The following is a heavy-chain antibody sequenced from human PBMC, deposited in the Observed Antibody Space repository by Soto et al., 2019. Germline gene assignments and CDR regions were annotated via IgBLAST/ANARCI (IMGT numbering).Heavy chain of an antibody. V-gene: IGHV4-34*02. J-gene: IGHJ4*02. D-gene: IGHD4-4*01. CDR1: GGSFSGNY. CDR2: ISHSGNT. CDR3: ASGHLPGGNSFYFDY. Sequence: QVQLQQWGAGLLKPSETLSLTCVVSGGSFSGNYWTWIRQPPGKGLEWIGEISHSGNTNYNPSLKRPNTISVDTSKNQFSLNLSAVTAADTAEYYCASGHLPGGNSFYFDYWGQGSRVTVSS.